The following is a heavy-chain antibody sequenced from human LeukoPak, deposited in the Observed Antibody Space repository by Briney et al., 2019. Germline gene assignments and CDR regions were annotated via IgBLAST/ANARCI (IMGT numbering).Heavy chain of an antibody. CDR3: ARVELLWFGEMNTGMDV. V-gene: IGHV3-21*01. CDR2: ISSSSSYI. J-gene: IGHJ6*02. Sequence: GGSLRLSCAASGFTFSSYSMNWFRQAPGKGLEWVSSISSSSSYIYYADSVKGRFTISRDNAKNSLYLQMNSLRAEDTAVYYCARVELLWFGEMNTGMDVWGQGTTVTVSS. D-gene: IGHD3-10*01. CDR1: GFTFSSYS.